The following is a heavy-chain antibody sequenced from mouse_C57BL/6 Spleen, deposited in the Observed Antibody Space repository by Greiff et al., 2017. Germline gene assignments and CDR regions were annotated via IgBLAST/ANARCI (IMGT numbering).Heavy chain of an antibody. V-gene: IGHV2-2*01. CDR1: GFSLTSYG. CDR2: IWSGGST. CDR3: ARKGYYSNYEGWFAY. J-gene: IGHJ3*01. Sequence: VQLQQSGPGLVQPSQSLSITCTVSGFSLTSYGVHWVRQSPGKGLEWLGVIWSGGSTDDNAAFISRLSISKDNSKSQVFFKMNSLQADDTAIYYCARKGYYSNYEGWFAYWGQGTLVTVSA. D-gene: IGHD2-5*01.